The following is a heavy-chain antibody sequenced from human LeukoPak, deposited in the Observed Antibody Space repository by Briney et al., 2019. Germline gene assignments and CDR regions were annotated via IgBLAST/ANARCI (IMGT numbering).Heavy chain of an antibody. V-gene: IGHV4-30-4*08. D-gene: IGHD3/OR15-3a*01. CDR1: GGSISSYY. J-gene: IGHJ4*02. CDR3: ARDFGLF. CDR2: IYYSGST. Sequence: SENLSLTCTVSGGSISSYYWSRIRQPPGKGLEWIGYIYYSGSTFYNPSLKSRVTISVDTSKNQFSLKLSSVTAADTAVYYCARDFGLFWGQGTLVTVSS.